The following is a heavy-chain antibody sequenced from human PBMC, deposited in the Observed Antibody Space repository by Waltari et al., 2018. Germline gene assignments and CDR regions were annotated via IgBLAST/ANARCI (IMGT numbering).Heavy chain of an antibody. J-gene: IGHJ6*02. V-gene: IGHV4-39*07. CDR1: GGSISSSSYY. CDR3: ARDGVRRIAAVMDV. D-gene: IGHD6-13*01. CDR2: IYYRGCT. Sequence: QLQLQESGPGLVKPSETLSLTCTVSGGSISSSSYYWGWIRQPPRKGLEWIGSIYYRGCTHYTPSLKSRVTISVDTSKNQFSLKLSSVTAADTAVYYCARDGVRRIAAVMDVWGQGTTGTVSS.